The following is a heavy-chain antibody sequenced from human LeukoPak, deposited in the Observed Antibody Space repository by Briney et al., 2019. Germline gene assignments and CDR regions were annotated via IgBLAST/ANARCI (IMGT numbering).Heavy chain of an antibody. J-gene: IGHJ6*03. Sequence: TSETLSLTCTVSGGSISSSSYYWGWIRQPPGKGLEWIGSIYYSGSTYYNPSLKSRVTISVDTSKNQFSLKLSSVTAADTAVYYCARSRWSSSWYDYYYYMDVWGKGTTVTISS. D-gene: IGHD6-13*01. CDR3: ARSRWSSSWYDYYYYMDV. CDR1: GGSISSSSYY. V-gene: IGHV4-39*01. CDR2: IYYSGST.